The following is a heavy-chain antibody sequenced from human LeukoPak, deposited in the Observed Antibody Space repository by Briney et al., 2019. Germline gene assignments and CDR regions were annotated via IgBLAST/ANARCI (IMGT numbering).Heavy chain of an antibody. V-gene: IGHV3-30-3*01. D-gene: IGHD3-10*01. CDR2: VSYDGSIK. Sequence: GGSLRLSCAASGFTFNSYVVHWVRQAPGKGLEWVAVVSYDGSIKYYADSVKGRFTLSRDNSKNTLYLQMNSLIPADTAVYYCAKADRGWGVISKDWGQGTLVTVSS. J-gene: IGHJ4*02. CDR1: GFTFNSYV. CDR3: AKADRGWGVISKD.